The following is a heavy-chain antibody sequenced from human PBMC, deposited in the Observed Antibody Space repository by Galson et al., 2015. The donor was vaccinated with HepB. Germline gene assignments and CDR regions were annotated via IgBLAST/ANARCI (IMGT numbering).Heavy chain of an antibody. Sequence: SLRLSCAASGFTFSSYAMSWVRQAPGKGLEWVSAISGSGGSTYYADSVKGRFTISRDNSKNTLYLQMNSLRAENTAVYYCAKEAATSSGYSYYFDYWGQGTLVTVSS. CDR3: AKEAATSSGYSYYFDY. D-gene: IGHD3-22*01. CDR2: ISGSGGST. V-gene: IGHV3-23*01. J-gene: IGHJ4*02. CDR1: GFTFSSYA.